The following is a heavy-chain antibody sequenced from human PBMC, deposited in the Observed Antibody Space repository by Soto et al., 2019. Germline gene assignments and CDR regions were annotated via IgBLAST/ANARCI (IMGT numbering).Heavy chain of an antibody. Sequence: GSAVKVSCKAAGYTFTSCGISWVRQAPGRGLERMGWISAYNGNTNYAQKLQGRVTMTTDTSTSTAYMELRSLRSDETDVYCCHRTYAIQKADCYYGMDVWGQGTTVTVSS. D-gene: IGHD2-8*01. V-gene: IGHV1-18*04. CDR2: ISAYNGNT. CDR3: HRTYAIQKADCYYGMDV. CDR1: GYTFTSCG. J-gene: IGHJ6*02.